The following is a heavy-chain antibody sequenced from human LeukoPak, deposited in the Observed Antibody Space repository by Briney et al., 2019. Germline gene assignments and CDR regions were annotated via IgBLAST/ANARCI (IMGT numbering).Heavy chain of an antibody. CDR2: IYVSGST. CDR1: GGAINSYL. J-gene: IGHJ2*01. D-gene: IGHD3-22*01. V-gene: IGHV4-59*01. CDR3: ARARVRSYNYDSSGYYPSDWFFDL. Sequence: SGTLSLTCTASGGAINSYLWSWIRQPPGRGVEWIGFIYVSGSTNYNPSLTSRPPIPVDTSKTQSALRLTSVTAADTAVYYCARARVRSYNYDSSGYYPSDWFFDLWGRGTLVTVSS.